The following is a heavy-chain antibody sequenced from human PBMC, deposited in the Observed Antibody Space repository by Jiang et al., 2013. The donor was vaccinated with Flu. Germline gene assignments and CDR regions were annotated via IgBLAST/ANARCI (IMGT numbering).Heavy chain of an antibody. D-gene: IGHD4-23*01. J-gene: IGHJ3*02. CDR2: IYYSGRH. Sequence: KGLEWIGYIYYSGRHQLQPLPSKSRVTISVDTSKNQFSLKLTSVTAADTAVYYCARVWNYGGKVGAFDIWGQGTMVTVSS. CDR3: ARVWNYGGKVGAFDI. V-gene: IGHV4-59*01.